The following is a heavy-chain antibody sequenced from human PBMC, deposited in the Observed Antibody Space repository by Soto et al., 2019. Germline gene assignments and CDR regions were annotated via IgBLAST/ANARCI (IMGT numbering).Heavy chain of an antibody. CDR1: GGSISSYY. J-gene: IGHJ6*02. CDR2: IYTSGST. Sequence: SETLSLTCAVSGGSISSYYWSWIRQPAGKGLEWIGRIYTSGSTNYNPSLKSRVTMSVDTSKNQFSLKLSSVTAADTAVYYCARAGAVYCSSTSCPQRNYYYYGMDVWGQGTTVTVSS. V-gene: IGHV4-4*07. CDR3: ARAGAVYCSSTSCPQRNYYYYGMDV. D-gene: IGHD2-2*01.